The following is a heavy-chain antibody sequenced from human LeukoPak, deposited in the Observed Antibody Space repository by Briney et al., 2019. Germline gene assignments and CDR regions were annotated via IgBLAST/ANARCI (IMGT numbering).Heavy chain of an antibody. J-gene: IGHJ4*02. V-gene: IGHV3-30*04. Sequence: PGGSLRLSCAASGFTFSSYAMHWVRQAPGKGLEWVAVISYDGSNKYYADSVKGRFTISRDNSKNTLYLQMNSLRAEDTAVYYCASDAVRVLMVYAIEYYFDYWGQGTLVTVSS. CDR3: ASDAVRVLMVYAIEYYFDY. CDR1: GFTFSSYA. CDR2: ISYDGSNK. D-gene: IGHD2-8*01.